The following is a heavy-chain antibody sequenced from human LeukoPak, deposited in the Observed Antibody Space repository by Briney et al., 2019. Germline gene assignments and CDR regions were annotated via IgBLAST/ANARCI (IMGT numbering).Heavy chain of an antibody. Sequence: SETLSLTCTVSGGSFSSYYWSWIRQPAGKGLEWIGRIYTSGSINYNPSLMRRVTISVGTYKNHFSLMHSSFPTADTTVFYFSRMKDCGGDCYSVDYWGQGTLVTVSS. V-gene: IGHV4-4*07. CDR2: IYTSGSI. CDR1: GGSFSSYY. D-gene: IGHD2-21*02. J-gene: IGHJ4*02. CDR3: SRMKDCGGDCYSVDY.